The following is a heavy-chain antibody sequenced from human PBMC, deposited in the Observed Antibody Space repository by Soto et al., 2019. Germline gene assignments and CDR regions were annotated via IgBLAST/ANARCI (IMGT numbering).Heavy chain of an antibody. D-gene: IGHD3-3*01. CDR2: ISGSGGST. J-gene: IGHJ4*02. V-gene: IGHV3-23*01. Sequence: GGSLRLSCAASGFTFSSYAMSWVRQAPGKGLEWVSAISGSGGSTYYADSVKGRFTISRDNSKNTLYLQMNSLRAEDTAVYYCAKPPITIFGVVITPHYFDYWGQGTLVTVSS. CDR3: AKPPITIFGVVITPHYFDY. CDR1: GFTFSSYA.